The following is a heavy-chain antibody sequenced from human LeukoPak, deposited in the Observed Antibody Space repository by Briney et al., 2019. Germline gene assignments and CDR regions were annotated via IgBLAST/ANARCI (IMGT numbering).Heavy chain of an antibody. CDR1: GGSLSSSSYY. CDR2: IYYSGST. J-gene: IGHJ1*01. V-gene: IGHV4-39*02. Sequence: SETLSLTCTVSGGSLSSSSYYWGWVRQPPGKGLEWIGNIYYSGSTYSNPSLKSRLTISLDTSQRQFSLRLSSVTAADTAVYYCARVQYDSSGYYREYFHHWGRAPWSPSPQ. CDR3: ARVQYDSSGYYREYFHH. D-gene: IGHD3-22*01.